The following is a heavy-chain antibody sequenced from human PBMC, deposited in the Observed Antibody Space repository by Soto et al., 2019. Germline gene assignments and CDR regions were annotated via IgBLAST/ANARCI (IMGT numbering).Heavy chain of an antibody. J-gene: IGHJ4*02. CDR1: GGSISSSSYY. CDR2: IYYSGST. D-gene: IGHD5-12*01. CDR3: VRYGDRCLRRDQFDY. Sequence: SETLSLTCTVSGGSISSSSYYWAWIRQPPGKGLEWIGSIYYSGSTYYNPSLKSRVTLSVDTSKNQFSLKLSSVTAADTAVYYCVRYGDRCLRRDQFDYWGQGTLVTVSS. V-gene: IGHV4-39*01.